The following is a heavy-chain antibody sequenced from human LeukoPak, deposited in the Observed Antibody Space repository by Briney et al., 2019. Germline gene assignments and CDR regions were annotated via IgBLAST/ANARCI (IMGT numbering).Heavy chain of an antibody. J-gene: IGHJ4*02. D-gene: IGHD6-13*01. Sequence: SETLSLTCAVYGGSFSGYYWSWIRQPPGKGLEWIGEINHSGSTNYNPSLKSRVTISVDTSKNQFSLKLSSVTAADTAVYYCARQFGRRSWYLDYWGQGTLVTVSS. V-gene: IGHV4-34*01. CDR3: ARQFGRRSWYLDY. CDR1: GGSFSGYY. CDR2: INHSGST.